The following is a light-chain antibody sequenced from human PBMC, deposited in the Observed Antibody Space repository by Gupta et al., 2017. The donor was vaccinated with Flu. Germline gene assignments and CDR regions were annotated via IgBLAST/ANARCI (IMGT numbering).Light chain of an antibody. CDR1: EGIGSN. V-gene: IGKV6-21*01. CDR3: QHTTSLLKT. J-gene: IGKJ2*01. CDR2: YAS. Sequence: ETVLTQSPDFQSVTPKETVTITCRASEGIGSNLHWFQQKPHQSPKLLIKYASEHCPGVPSRFSGSRSGTDYTLTIHGLEAEDAATYYCQHTTSLLKTFGQGTKMEI.